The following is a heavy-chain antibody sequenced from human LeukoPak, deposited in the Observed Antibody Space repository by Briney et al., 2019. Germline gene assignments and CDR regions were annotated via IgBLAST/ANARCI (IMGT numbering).Heavy chain of an antibody. Sequence: QTGGSLRVSCAASGFTFSNSVMGWVRQAPGKGLEWVSTLTPTGGVTDYADSVKGRFTISRDNSKNTLYLQMSSLRPEDAAVYFCAKFQGSWPYYFDFWGRGTLVTVSS. CDR1: GFTFSNSV. CDR2: LTPTGGVT. CDR3: AKFQGSWPYYFDF. J-gene: IGHJ4*02. V-gene: IGHV3-23*01.